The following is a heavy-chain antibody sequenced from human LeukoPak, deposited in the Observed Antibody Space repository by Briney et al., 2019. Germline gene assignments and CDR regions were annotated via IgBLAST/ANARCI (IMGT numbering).Heavy chain of an antibody. CDR1: GYTFTGYY. V-gene: IGHV1-2*04. Sequence: GASVKVSCKASGYTFTGYYIHWVRQAPGQGLEWMGWINPNSGGTNYAQKFQGWVTMTRDTSISTAYMELSRLRSDDTVVYYCASTLKVTTPFSLRYWGQGTLVTVSS. J-gene: IGHJ4*02. CDR2: INPNSGGT. D-gene: IGHD4-17*01. CDR3: ASTLKVTTPFSLRY.